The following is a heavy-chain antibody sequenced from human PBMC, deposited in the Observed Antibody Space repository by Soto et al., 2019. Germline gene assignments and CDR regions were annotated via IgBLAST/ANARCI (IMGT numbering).Heavy chain of an antibody. D-gene: IGHD2-21*02. V-gene: IGHV4-59*01. CDR3: ARDLWGYCGTDCYPLDV. CDR1: GASISRYY. CDR2: LYNTGST. Sequence: SETLSLSCTVSGASISRYYWSWIRQSPGKGLEWIGYLYNTGSTVYNPSFKSRVTISVDTSKNQFSLKLNSVTAADTAVYYCARDLWGYCGTDCYPLDVWGQGTTVTV. J-gene: IGHJ6*02.